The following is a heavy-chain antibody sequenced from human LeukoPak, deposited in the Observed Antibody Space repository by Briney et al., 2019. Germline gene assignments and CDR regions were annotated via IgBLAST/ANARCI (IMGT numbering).Heavy chain of an antibody. CDR3: GRLNLPAVSGAFDY. CDR1: GGSISTYY. V-gene: IGHV4-4*07. J-gene: IGHJ4*02. Sequence: KPSETLSLTCTVSGGSISTYYWSWIRQPAGKGLEWIGRIRSSGTTHYNPSLRSRVTLSIDTSKNQFSLKLSSVTAADTAVYYCGRLNLPAVSGAFDYWGQGTLVTVSS. D-gene: IGHD2-2*01. CDR2: IRSSGTT.